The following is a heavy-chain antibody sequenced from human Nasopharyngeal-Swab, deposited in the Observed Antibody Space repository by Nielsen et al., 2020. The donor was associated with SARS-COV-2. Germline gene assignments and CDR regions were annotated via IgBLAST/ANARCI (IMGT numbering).Heavy chain of an antibody. CDR2: IYYRGST. CDR1: GGSISSTSYY. D-gene: IGHD3-22*01. CDR3: AKSRIDMIVVALFDY. J-gene: IGHJ4*02. Sequence: ESLKISCTVSGGSISSTSYYWGWIRRPPGKGLQWLGIIYYRGSTYYNPALKSRVTISVDTSKNQFFLKLNSVTAADTAVYYCAKSRIDMIVVALFDYWGQGTLVTVSS. V-gene: IGHV4-39*01.